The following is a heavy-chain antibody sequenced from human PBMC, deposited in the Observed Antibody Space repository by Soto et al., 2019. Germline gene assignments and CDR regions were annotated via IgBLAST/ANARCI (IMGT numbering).Heavy chain of an antibody. J-gene: IGHJ4*02. D-gene: IGHD3-16*01. CDR3: ARHGGYFFDY. CDR1: SGSFSGHY. CDR2: IYHGLSI. V-gene: IGHV4-34*01. Sequence: QVQLQQWGAGLLKPSETLSLTCAVYSGSFSGHYWSWIRQPSGKDLEWIGEIYHGLSIVYNPSLKSRVTISGDSSKNQFSLKLSSVTAADTAVYYCARHGGYFFDYWGQGTLVTVSS.